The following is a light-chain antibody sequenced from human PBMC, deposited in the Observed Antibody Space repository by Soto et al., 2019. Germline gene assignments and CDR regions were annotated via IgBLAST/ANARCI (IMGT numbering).Light chain of an antibody. CDR3: QHYYIYPWT. CDR1: QSISYW. CDR2: DAS. Sequence: DIHMTQSPSTLSASVGDRVTITCRASQSISYWVAWYQQKPGIAPKLLIYDASTLVSGVPSRFSGSRSGTEFSLTISSLQPGDLGTYYCQHYYIYPWTFGQGTKVEIK. J-gene: IGKJ1*01. V-gene: IGKV1-5*01.